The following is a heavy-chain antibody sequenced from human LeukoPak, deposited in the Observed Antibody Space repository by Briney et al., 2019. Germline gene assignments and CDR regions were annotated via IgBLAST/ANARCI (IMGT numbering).Heavy chain of an antibody. CDR2: MNPNSGNT. CDR3: AFNVVSQSSFDY. Sequence: ASVKVSCKASGYTFTSYDINWVRQATGQGLEWMGWMNPNSGNTGYAQKFQGRVTMTRDTSISTAYMELSSLRSEDTAVYYCAFNVVSQSSFDYWGQGTLVTVSS. CDR1: GYTFTSYD. J-gene: IGHJ4*02. D-gene: IGHD2-15*01. V-gene: IGHV1-8*01.